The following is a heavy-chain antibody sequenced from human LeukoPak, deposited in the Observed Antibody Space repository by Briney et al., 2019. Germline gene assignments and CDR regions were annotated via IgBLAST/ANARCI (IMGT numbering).Heavy chain of an antibody. CDR3: ARGGGYCSSTSCKETDV. J-gene: IGHJ6*04. CDR1: GYTFTSYG. Sequence: GASVKVSCKASGYTFTSYGISWVRQAPGQGLEWMGWISAYNGNTNYAQKLQGRVTMTTDTSTSSAYMELRSLRSDDTAVYYCARGGGYCSSTSCKETDVWGKGTTVTVSS. CDR2: ISAYNGNT. D-gene: IGHD2-2*01. V-gene: IGHV1-18*01.